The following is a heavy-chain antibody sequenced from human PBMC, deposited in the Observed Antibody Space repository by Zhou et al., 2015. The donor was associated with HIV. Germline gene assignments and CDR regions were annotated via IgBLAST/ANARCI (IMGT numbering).Heavy chain of an antibody. D-gene: IGHD4-17*01. CDR2: ISAYNGNT. Sequence: QGLEWMGWISAYNGNTNYAQKLQGRVTMTTDTSTSTAYMELRSLRSDDTAVYYCAISYGDYPSRPYYYGMDVWGQGTTVTVSS. CDR3: AISYGDYPSRPYYYGMDV. J-gene: IGHJ6*02. V-gene: IGHV1-18*01.